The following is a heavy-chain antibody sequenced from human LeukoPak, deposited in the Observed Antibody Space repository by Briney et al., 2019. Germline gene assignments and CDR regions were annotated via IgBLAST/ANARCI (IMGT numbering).Heavy chain of an antibody. V-gene: IGHV4-59*01. CDR2: IYYSGST. D-gene: IGHD3-22*01. CDR1: GGSISSYY. J-gene: IGHJ3*02. CDR3: ARESDSSGYYDAFDI. Sequence: PSETLSLTCTVSGGSISSYYWSWIRQPPGKGLEWIGYIYYSGSTNYNPSLKSRVTISVDTSKNQFPLKLSSVTAADTAVYYCARESDSSGYYDAFDIWGQGTMVTVSS.